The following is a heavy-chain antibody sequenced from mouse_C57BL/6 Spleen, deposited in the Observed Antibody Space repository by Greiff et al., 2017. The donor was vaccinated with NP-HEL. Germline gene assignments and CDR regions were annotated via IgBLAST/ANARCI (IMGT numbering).Heavy chain of an antibody. Sequence: EVKLQQSGPELVKPGASVKISCKASGYSFTGYYMNWVKQSPEKSLEWIGEINPSTGGTTYNQKFKAKATLTVDKSSSTAYMQLKSLTSEDSAVYYCARLGSPYAMDYWGQGTSVTVSS. CDR2: INPSTGGT. CDR1: GYSFTGYY. V-gene: IGHV1-42*01. J-gene: IGHJ4*01. CDR3: ARLGSPYAMDY. D-gene: IGHD6-1*01.